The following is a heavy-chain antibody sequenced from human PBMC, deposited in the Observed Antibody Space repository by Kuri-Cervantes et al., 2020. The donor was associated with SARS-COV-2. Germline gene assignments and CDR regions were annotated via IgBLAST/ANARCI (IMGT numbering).Heavy chain of an antibody. CDR2: IDSSSYYI. V-gene: IGHV3-21*01. J-gene: IGHJ4*02. D-gene: IGHD7-27*01. Sequence: GGSLRLSCVASGFTFSGYSMNWIRQAPGKGLEWVASIDSSSYYIYHADSVKGRLTISRDNAKTSLYLQMNSLKLEDTAVYYCAREEGGELGEAFDYWGQGALVTVSS. CDR1: GFTFSGYS. CDR3: AREEGGELGEAFDY.